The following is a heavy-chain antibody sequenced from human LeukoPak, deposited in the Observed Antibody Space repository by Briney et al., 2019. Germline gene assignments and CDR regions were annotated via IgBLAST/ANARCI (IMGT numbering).Heavy chain of an antibody. CDR1: GYSLPRHY. CDR2: MNPSVGAT. D-gene: IGHD3-16*01. Sequence: ASVKVSCKTSGYSLPRHYIHWVRQAPGQGLEWMGIMNPSVGATTYAPRFQGRVTMTRDTSTSRFYMELSGLTSEDTAVYYCAREGVFQAFDFWGQGTMVTV. J-gene: IGHJ3*01. V-gene: IGHV1-46*01. CDR3: AREGVFQAFDF.